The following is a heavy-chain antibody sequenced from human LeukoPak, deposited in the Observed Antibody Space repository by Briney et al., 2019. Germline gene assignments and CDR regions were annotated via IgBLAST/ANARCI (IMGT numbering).Heavy chain of an antibody. D-gene: IGHD2-21*01. CDR2: IKHSGST. CDR1: AGSLRGYY. CDR3: VYHGGDRAYWPEGDY. Sequence: SATLSLTGAVDAGSLRGYYWGWIRQPAGVGLEWIGEIKHSGSTNYNPSLKSRVTLSVDTSKNQFSLKLSSVTAADTAVYYCVYHGGDRAYWPEGDYWGQGT. V-gene: IGHV4-34*01. J-gene: IGHJ4*02.